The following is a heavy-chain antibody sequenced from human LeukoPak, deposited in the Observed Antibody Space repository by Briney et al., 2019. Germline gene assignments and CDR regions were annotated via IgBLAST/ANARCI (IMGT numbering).Heavy chain of an antibody. J-gene: IGHJ4*02. CDR3: AKDYSGSWYYFDY. CDR2: ISSSGGSI. Sequence: PGGSLRLSCTASKFTFSNYAMTWVRQAPGKGLEWVSTISSSGGSIYYSDSVKGRFTIPRDNSKNTLYLQMNSLRAEDTAVYYCAKDYSGSWYYFDYWGQGTLVTVSS. V-gene: IGHV3-23*01. CDR1: KFTFSNYA. D-gene: IGHD6-13*01.